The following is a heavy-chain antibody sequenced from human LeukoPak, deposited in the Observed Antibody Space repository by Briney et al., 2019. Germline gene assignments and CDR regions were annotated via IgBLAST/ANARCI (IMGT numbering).Heavy chain of an antibody. J-gene: IGHJ4*02. V-gene: IGHV3-64*01. Sequence: GGSLRLSCAASGFTFYTYGMHWVRQAPGKGLEYVSGIGPDGGTTYYANSAKGRFTISRDDAKYMLYLQMDSLTPDDLAVYYCARGAQLTDYWGQGTLVTVSS. CDR3: ARGAQLTDY. CDR2: IGPDGGTT. D-gene: IGHD6-13*01. CDR1: GFTFYTYG.